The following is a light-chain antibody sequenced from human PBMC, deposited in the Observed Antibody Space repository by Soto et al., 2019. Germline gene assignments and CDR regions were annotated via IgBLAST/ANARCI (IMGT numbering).Light chain of an antibody. Sequence: DIQMTLSPYSLSASVGDRVTVSCRASQGIRNDLGWYQQRPGKAPKRLIYAASTSQPGVSSRFSGSGSGTDFPLTISSLQPEDFATYYCLQHNTCRRTFGHGTKVEIK. CDR3: LQHNTCRRT. V-gene: IGKV1-17*01. CDR2: AAS. J-gene: IGKJ1*01. CDR1: QGIRND.